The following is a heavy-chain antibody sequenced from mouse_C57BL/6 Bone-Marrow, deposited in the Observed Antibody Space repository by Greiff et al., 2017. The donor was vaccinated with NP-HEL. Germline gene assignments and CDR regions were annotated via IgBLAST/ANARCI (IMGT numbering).Heavy chain of an antibody. D-gene: IGHD6-1*01. V-gene: IGHV1-15*01. CDR2: IDPETGGT. J-gene: IGHJ3*01. Sequence: VQLQQSGAELVRPGASVTLSCKASGYTFTDYEMHWVKQTPVHGLEWIGAIDPETGGTAYNQKFKGKAILTADKSSSTAYMELRSLTSEDSAVYYCARLKGHHFASWGQGTLVTVSA. CDR1: GYTFTDYE. CDR3: ARLKGHHFAS.